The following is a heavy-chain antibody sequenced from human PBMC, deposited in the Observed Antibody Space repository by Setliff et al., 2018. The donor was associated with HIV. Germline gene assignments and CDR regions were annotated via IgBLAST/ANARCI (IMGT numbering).Heavy chain of an antibody. Sequence: ASETLSLTCTVSGGSITTAPYNWGWIRQSPGKGLEWIGCIHSSGTTDYNPSLKSRVTMSVDTSKTQFSLQLSSVTAADTALYYCARGWSSGWYNWFDPWGQGTLVTVSS. CDR3: ARGWSSGWYNWFDP. J-gene: IGHJ5*02. V-gene: IGHV4-39*07. D-gene: IGHD6-19*01. CDR2: IHSSGTT. CDR1: GGSITTAPYN.